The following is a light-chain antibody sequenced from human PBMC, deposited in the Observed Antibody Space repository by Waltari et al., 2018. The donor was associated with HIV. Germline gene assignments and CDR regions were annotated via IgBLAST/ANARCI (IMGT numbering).Light chain of an antibody. Sequence: QSVLTQPPAASAAQGQTVTIYCSGSSSKIANNYVSWYQKLPGTAPKLLIYDNNSRSSGMPDRFSGSKSGTSATLAIAGLQTGDESDYYCGTWDTSLSAGVFGGGTKVTVL. CDR2: DNN. CDR3: GTWDTSLSAGV. J-gene: IGLJ2*01. V-gene: IGLV1-51*01. CDR1: SSKIANNY.